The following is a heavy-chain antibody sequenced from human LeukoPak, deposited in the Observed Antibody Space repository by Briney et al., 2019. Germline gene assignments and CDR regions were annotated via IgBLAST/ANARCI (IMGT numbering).Heavy chain of an antibody. CDR2: IYHSGST. Sequence: SGTLSLTCTVSGYSITSGYYWGWIRQPPGKGLEGIGSIYHSGSTYYNPSLKSRVTISVDTSKNQFSLKLSSVTAADTAVYYCALCSWGHDLYDYWGQGTLVTVSS. V-gene: IGHV4-38-2*02. CDR1: GYSITSGYY. J-gene: IGHJ4*02. CDR3: ALCSWGHDLYDY. D-gene: IGHD3-10*02.